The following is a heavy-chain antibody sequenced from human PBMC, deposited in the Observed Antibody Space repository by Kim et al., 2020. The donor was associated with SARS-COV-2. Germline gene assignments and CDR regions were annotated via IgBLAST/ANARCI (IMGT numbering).Heavy chain of an antibody. CDR3: ARQAIHNWFDP. CDR2: IYYSAST. Sequence: SETLSLTCTVSGGSISSSSYYWGWIRQPPGKGLEWIGSIYYSASTYYNPSLKSRVTISVDTSKNQFSLKLSSVTAADTAVYYCARQAIHNWFDPWGQGTLVTVSS. CDR1: GGSISSSSYY. J-gene: IGHJ5*02. V-gene: IGHV4-39*01.